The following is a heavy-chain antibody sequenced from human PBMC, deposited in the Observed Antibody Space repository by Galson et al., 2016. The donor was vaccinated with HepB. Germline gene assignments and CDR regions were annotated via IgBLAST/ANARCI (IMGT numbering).Heavy chain of an antibody. CDR3: ARDGGTTTSYGMDV. V-gene: IGHV3-33*01. J-gene: IGHJ6*02. D-gene: IGHD1/OR15-1a*01. CDR1: GFPFKTYG. CDR2: IWDDINYN. Sequence: SLRLSCAASGFPFKTYGIHWVRQAPGKGLEWVAVIWDDINYNYYADSVKGRFTISRDNSKNTLYLQMNSLRAEDTAAYYCARDGGTTTSYGMDVWGQGTTVFVSS.